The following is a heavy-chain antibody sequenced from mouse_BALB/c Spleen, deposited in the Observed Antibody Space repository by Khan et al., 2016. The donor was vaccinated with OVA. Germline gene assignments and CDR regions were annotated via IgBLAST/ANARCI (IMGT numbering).Heavy chain of an antibody. CDR1: GYTFTSYW. J-gene: IGHJ4*01. Sequence: DLVKPGASVKLSCKASGYTFTSYWINWIKQRPGQGLEWIGRIAPGSGSTDYNEMFKGKATLTVDTSSSTVYIQLSSLSSEDSAVFFGARENYYGRSCYAMDYWSQGTSVTVSS. CDR3: ARENYYGRSCYAMDY. CDR2: IAPGSGST. D-gene: IGHD1-1*01. V-gene: IGHV1S41*01.